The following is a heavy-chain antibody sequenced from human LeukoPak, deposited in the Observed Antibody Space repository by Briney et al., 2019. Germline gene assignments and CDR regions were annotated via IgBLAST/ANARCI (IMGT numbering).Heavy chain of an antibody. Sequence: SETLSLTRSVSGGSISSYYWSWIRQPPGRGLEWIGYIYYSGRTSCNPSLKSRVTISVDTSKNQFSLKLNSVTAADTAVYYCARGGYYGSGNDFRFDPWGQGTLVTVSS. CDR1: GGSISSYY. CDR2: IYYSGRT. V-gene: IGHV4-59*01. J-gene: IGHJ5*02. CDR3: ARGGYYGSGNDFRFDP. D-gene: IGHD3-10*01.